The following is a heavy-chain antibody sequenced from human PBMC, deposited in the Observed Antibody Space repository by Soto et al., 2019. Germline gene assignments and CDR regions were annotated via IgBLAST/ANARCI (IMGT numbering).Heavy chain of an antibody. D-gene: IGHD6-19*01. CDR2: ISGSGGST. J-gene: IGHJ5*02. CDR1: GFTFSSYA. CDR3: AKAPPGYSSGWYWFDP. V-gene: IGHV3-23*01. Sequence: GGSLRLSCAASGFTFSSYAMSWVRQAPGKGLEWVSAISGSGGSTYYADSVKGRFTVSRDNSKNTLYLQMNSLRAEDTAVYYCAKAPPGYSSGWYWFDPWGQGTLVTVSS.